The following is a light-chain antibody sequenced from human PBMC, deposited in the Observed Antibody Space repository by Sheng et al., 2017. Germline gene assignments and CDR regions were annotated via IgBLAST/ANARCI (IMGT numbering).Light chain of an antibody. CDR1: SGSVSTSYY. Sequence: QTVVTQEPSFSVSPGGTVTLTCGLSSGSVSTSYYPNWFQQTPGQAPRTLIYSTNTRSSGVPDRFSGSILGNKAALTITGAQADDESDYYCMLYMNSGISVFGGGTKLTVL. V-gene: IGLV8-61*01. CDR3: MLYMNSGISV. CDR2: STN. J-gene: IGLJ3*02.